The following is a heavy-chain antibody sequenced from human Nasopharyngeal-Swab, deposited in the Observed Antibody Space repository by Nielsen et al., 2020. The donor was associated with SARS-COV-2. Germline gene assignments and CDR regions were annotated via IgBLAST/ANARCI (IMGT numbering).Heavy chain of an antibody. CDR1: GYTFTSYY. CDR3: ARQSDSSGYYHPFDY. J-gene: IGHJ4*02. D-gene: IGHD3-22*01. CDR2: INPSGGST. Sequence: ASVKVSCKASGYTFTSYYMHWVRQAPGQGLEWMGIINPSGGSTSYAQKFQGRVTMTRDTSTSTVYMELSSLRSDDTAVYYCARQSDSSGYYHPFDYWGQGTLVTVSS. V-gene: IGHV1-46*01.